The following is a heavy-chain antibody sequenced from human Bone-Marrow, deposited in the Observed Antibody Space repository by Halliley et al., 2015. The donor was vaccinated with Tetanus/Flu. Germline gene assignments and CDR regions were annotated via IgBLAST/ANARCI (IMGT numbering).Heavy chain of an antibody. CDR1: GGSISSSSYY. V-gene: IGHV4-39*01. Sequence: TLSLTCTVSGGSISSSSYYWGLIRQPPGKGLEWIGSVYYSGSTYYNPSLKSRVTISVDTSKNQFSLKLRSVTAADTAVYYCARLSRGTRFLEWLPFDYWGQGTLVTVSS. J-gene: IGHJ4*02. D-gene: IGHD3-3*01. CDR3: ARLSRGTRFLEWLPFDY. CDR2: VYYSGST.